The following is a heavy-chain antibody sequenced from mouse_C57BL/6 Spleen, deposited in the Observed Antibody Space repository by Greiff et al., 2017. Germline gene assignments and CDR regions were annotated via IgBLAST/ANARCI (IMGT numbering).Heavy chain of an antibody. Sequence: EVKVEESGPGMVKPSQSLSLTCTVTGYSITSGYDWHWIRHFPGNKLEWMGYISYSGSTNYNPSLKSRISITHDTSKNHFFLKLNSVTTEDTATYYCARGDGYYPFAYWGQGTLVTVSA. CDR2: ISYSGST. V-gene: IGHV3-1*01. CDR1: GYSITSGYD. J-gene: IGHJ3*01. CDR3: ARGDGYYPFAY. D-gene: IGHD2-3*01.